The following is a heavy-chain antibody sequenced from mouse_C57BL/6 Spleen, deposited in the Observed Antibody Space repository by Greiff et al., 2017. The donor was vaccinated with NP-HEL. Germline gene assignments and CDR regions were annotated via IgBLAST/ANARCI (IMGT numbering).Heavy chain of an antibody. V-gene: IGHV1-52*01. CDR2: IDPSDSET. CDR3: ARHYGSSQSGFAY. J-gene: IGHJ3*01. Sequence: QVQLKQPGAELVRPGSSVKLSCKASGYTFTSYWMHWVKQRPIQGLEWIGNIDPSDSETHYNQKFKDKATLTVDKSSSTAYMQLSSLTSEDSAVYYCARHYGSSQSGFAYWGQGTLVTVSA. CDR1: GYTFTSYW. D-gene: IGHD1-1*01.